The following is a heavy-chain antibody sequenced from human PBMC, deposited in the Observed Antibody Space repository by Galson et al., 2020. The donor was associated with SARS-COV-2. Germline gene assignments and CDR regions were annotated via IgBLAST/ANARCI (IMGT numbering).Heavy chain of an antibody. Sequence: GASLKISCKASGYTFIDYGTSWVRQAPGQGLEWMGWISAYKSNINDAEKFQGRVTLTTDTSTSTVYMELRSLRSDDTAVYYCAREGSPGAVVLYYYYGVDVWGQGTAVTVSS. CDR1: GYTFIDYG. J-gene: IGHJ6*02. CDR3: AREGSPGAVVLYYYYGVDV. D-gene: IGHD2-15*01. CDR2: ISAYKSNI. V-gene: IGHV1-18*01.